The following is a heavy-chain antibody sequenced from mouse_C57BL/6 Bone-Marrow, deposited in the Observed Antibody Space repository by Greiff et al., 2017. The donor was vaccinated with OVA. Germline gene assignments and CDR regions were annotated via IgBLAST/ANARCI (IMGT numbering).Heavy chain of an antibody. J-gene: IGHJ1*03. CDR3: ARSYYSNYPWYFDV. CDR2: IRNKANGYTT. Sequence: DVKLVESGGGLVQPGGSLSLSCAASGFTFTDYYMSWVRQPPGKALEWLGFIRNKANGYTTEYSASVKGRFTISRDNSQSILYLQMNALRAEDSATYYCARSYYSNYPWYFDVWGTGTTVTVSS. D-gene: IGHD2-5*01. V-gene: IGHV7-3*01. CDR1: GFTFTDYY.